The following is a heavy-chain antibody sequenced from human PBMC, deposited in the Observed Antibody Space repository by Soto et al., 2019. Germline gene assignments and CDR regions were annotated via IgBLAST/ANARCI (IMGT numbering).Heavy chain of an antibody. Sequence: QVQVVESGGGVVQPGRSLRLSCTASGFTFSSYGMQWVRQAPGKGLEWVAVISNDGSNKHYGDPVKGRFDISRDNSKNTLYLQMNSLRAEDTAVYYCAPGYSFGDYWGQGALVTVSS. CDR3: APGYSFGDY. CDR1: GFTFSSYG. J-gene: IGHJ4*02. V-gene: IGHV3-30*03. D-gene: IGHD5-18*01. CDR2: ISNDGSNK.